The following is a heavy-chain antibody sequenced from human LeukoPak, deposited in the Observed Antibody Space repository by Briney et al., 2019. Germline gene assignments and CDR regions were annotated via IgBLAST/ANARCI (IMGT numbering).Heavy chain of an antibody. CDR3: AKDQDSSGWAPDAFDI. V-gene: IGHV3-23*01. Sequence: HPGGSLRLSCAASGFTFSSYAMSWVRQAPGKGLEWVSAISGSGGSTYYADSVKGRFTISRDNSKNTLYLQMNSLRAEDTAVYYCAKDQDSSGWAPDAFDIWGQGTMVTVSS. D-gene: IGHD6-19*01. CDR2: ISGSGGST. CDR1: GFTFSSYA. J-gene: IGHJ3*02.